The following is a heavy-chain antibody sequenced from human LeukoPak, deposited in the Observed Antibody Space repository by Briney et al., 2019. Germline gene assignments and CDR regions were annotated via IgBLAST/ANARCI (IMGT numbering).Heavy chain of an antibody. CDR1: GYTFTSYG. J-gene: IGHJ6*03. Sequence: ASVKVSCKASGYTFTSYGISWVRQAPGQGLEWMGWISAYNGNTNYAQKLQGRVTMTTDTSTSTAYMGLRSLRSDDTAVYYCARGSSSSYYYYYYMDVWGKGTTVTVSS. CDR2: ISAYNGNT. V-gene: IGHV1-18*01. D-gene: IGHD6-6*01. CDR3: ARGSSSSYYYYYYMDV.